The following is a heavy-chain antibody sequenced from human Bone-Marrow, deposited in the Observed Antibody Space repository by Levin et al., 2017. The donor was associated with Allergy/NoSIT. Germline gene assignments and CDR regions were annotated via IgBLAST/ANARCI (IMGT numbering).Heavy chain of an antibody. CDR2: INHSGST. D-gene: IGHD4-17*01. Sequence: GSLRLSCAVYGGSFSGYYWSWIRQPPGKGLEWIGEINHSGSTNYNPSLKSRVTISVDTSKNQFSLKLSSVTAADTAVYYCARGRRDYGDYEYYYYYMDVWGKGTTVTVSS. J-gene: IGHJ6*03. CDR3: ARGRRDYGDYEYYYYYMDV. V-gene: IGHV4-34*01. CDR1: GGSFSGYY.